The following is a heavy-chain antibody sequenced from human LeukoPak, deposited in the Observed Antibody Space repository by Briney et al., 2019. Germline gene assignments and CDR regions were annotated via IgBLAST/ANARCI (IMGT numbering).Heavy chain of an antibody. J-gene: IGHJ4*02. V-gene: IGHV3-30*02. CDR3: ALLSRGYNTLDS. CDR2: IRYDGSNK. CDR1: GFTFSSYG. Sequence: GGSLRLSCAASGFTFSSYGMHWVRQAPGKGLEWVAFIRYDGSNKYYADSVKGRFTISRDNSKNTLYLQMTSLRVEDTAIYYCALLSRGYNTLDSWGQGTLVTVSS. D-gene: IGHD5-12*01.